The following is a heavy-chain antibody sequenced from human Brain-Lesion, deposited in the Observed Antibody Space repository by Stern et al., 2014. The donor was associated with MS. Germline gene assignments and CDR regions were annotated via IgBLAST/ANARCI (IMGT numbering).Heavy chain of an antibody. CDR3: AKDMMDYFGSGTFGSFDH. Sequence: EVQLVESGGGVVQPGRSLRLSCEASGFSFEDHGMHWVRQAPGKGLEWVAGITWNSGTIAYADSVKGRFTISRDDAKNSLYLHMNGLRAEDTALYYCAKDMMDYFGSGTFGSFDHWGRGTLVTVSS. V-gene: IGHV3-9*01. D-gene: IGHD3-10*01. CDR2: ITWNSGTI. CDR1: GFSFEDHG. J-gene: IGHJ4*02.